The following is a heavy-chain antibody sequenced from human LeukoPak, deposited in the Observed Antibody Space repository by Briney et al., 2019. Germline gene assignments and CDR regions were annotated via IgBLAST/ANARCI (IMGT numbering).Heavy chain of an antibody. CDR2: IYYSGST. J-gene: IGHJ5*02. V-gene: IGHV4-39*01. CDR1: GGSFSGYY. CDR3: ARLYVLRYFDWLFQHWFDP. D-gene: IGHD3-9*01. Sequence: SETLSLTCAVYGGSFSGYYWGWIRQPPGKGLEWIGSIYYSGSTYYNPSLKSRVTISVDTSKNQFSLKLSSVTAADTAVYYCARLYVLRYFDWLFQHWFDPWGQGTLVTVSS.